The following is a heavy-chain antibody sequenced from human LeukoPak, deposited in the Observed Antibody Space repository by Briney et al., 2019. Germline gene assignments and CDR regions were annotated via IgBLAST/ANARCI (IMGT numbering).Heavy chain of an antibody. Sequence: NSSETLSLTCTVSGGSISSSTDYWDWIRQPPGKGLEWIGSISYSGGAYYTPSLKSRVTISVDTPRNQFFLKLSSVTAADTAVYYCSRHSRFGIAAAFDYWGQGTLVTVSS. CDR2: ISYSGGA. D-gene: IGHD6-13*01. CDR1: GGSISSSTDY. V-gene: IGHV4-39*01. CDR3: SRHSRFGIAAAFDY. J-gene: IGHJ4*02.